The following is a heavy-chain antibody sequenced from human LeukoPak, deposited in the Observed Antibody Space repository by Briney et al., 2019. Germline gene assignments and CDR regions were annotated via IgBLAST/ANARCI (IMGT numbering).Heavy chain of an antibody. Sequence: GGFLRLSCAASGFTFSSYAMSWVRQAPGKGLEWVSAISGSGGSTYYADSVKGRFTISRDNSKNTLYLQMNSLRAEDTAVYYCAKQHGDYGIFDYWGQGTLVTVSS. CDR3: AKQHGDYGIFDY. V-gene: IGHV3-23*01. J-gene: IGHJ4*02. CDR1: GFTFSSYA. CDR2: ISGSGGST. D-gene: IGHD4-17*01.